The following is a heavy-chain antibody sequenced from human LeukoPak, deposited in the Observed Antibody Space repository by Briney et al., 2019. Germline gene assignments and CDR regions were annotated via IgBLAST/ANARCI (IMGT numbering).Heavy chain of an antibody. CDR2: IRYDGSNK. D-gene: IGHD6-19*01. CDR3: AKDPQAVAGTNWFDP. Sequence: PGGSLRLSCAASGFTFSSYGMHWVRQAPGKGLEWVAFIRYDGSNKYYADSVKGRFTISRDNSKNTLYLQMNSLRAEGTAVYYCAKDPQAVAGTNWFDPWGQGTLVTVSS. V-gene: IGHV3-30*02. CDR1: GFTFSSYG. J-gene: IGHJ5*02.